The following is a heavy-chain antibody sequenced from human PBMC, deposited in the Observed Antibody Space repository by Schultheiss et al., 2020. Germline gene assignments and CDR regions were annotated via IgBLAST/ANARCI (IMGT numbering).Heavy chain of an antibody. CDR3: ARGPDVLLWFGEDQFDY. V-gene: IGHV3-48*01. Sequence: GGSLRLSCAASGFTFSSYAMAWVRQAPGKGLEWVSYVNSGGTTIYYADSVKGRFTISRDNSKNTLYLQMNSLRAEDTAVYYCARGPDVLLWFGEDQFDYWGQGTLVTVSS. D-gene: IGHD3-10*01. CDR1: GFTFSSYA. CDR2: VNSGGTTI. J-gene: IGHJ4*02.